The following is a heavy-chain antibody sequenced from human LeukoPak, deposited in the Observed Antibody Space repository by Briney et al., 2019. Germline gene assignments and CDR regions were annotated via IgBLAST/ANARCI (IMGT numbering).Heavy chain of an antibody. CDR2: IYYSGST. Sequence: SETLSLTCAVYGGSFSTYYWSWIRQPPGKGLEWIGYIYYSGSTNYSPSLKSRVTMSVDTSKNQFSLTLSSVTAADTAVYYCARVRPDYDILTGFGMDVWGQGTTVTVSS. CDR3: ARVRPDYDILTGFGMDV. V-gene: IGHV4-59*01. CDR1: GGSFSTYY. D-gene: IGHD3-9*01. J-gene: IGHJ6*02.